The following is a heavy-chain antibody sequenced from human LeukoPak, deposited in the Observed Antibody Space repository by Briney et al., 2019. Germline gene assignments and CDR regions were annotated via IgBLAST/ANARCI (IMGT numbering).Heavy chain of an antibody. CDR3: ATVFKGSSLQDY. CDR2: ISSSSDSI. J-gene: IGHJ4*02. D-gene: IGHD1-26*01. V-gene: IGHV3-48*04. Sequence: GGSLRLSCAASGFTFSTYGMTWVRQAPGKGLEWISYISSSSDSIKYADSVKGRFTSSRDNAKNSLYLQMNSLRAEDTAVYYCATVFKGSSLQDYWGQGTLVTVSS. CDR1: GFTFSTYG.